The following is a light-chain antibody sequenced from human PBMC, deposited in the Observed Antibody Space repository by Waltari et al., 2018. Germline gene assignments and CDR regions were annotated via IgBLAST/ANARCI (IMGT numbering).Light chain of an antibody. CDR1: RDINVGAFI. Sequence: QPVLTQPPSSSSSPGDYARLTCTLPRDINVGAFILSWYQPQPGRPPSFLLYYKSDSEKAQGSGVPSLFSGSKDASANAGILVISGLQSEDEADYYCMFWPNNVWVFGGGTKLTVL. J-gene: IGLJ3*02. CDR2: YKSDSEK. CDR3: MFWPNNVWV. V-gene: IGLV5-37*01.